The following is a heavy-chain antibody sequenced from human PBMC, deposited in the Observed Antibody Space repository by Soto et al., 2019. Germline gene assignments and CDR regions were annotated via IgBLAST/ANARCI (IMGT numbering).Heavy chain of an antibody. V-gene: IGHV1-69*13. Sequence: VKVSCKASGGTFSSYAISWVRQAPGQGLEWMGGIIPIFGTANYAQKFQGRVTITADESTSTAYMELSSLRSEDTAVYYCARAVYSSSDYYYYYGMDVWGQGTTVTVSS. J-gene: IGHJ6*02. D-gene: IGHD6-6*01. CDR3: ARAVYSSSDYYYYYGMDV. CDR1: GGTFSSYA. CDR2: IIPIFGTA.